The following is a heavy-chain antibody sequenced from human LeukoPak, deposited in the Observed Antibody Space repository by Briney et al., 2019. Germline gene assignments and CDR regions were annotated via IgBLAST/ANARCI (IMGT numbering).Heavy chain of an antibody. CDR2: IIPIFGTA. Sequence: VASVKVSCKASGGTFSSYAINWVRQAPGQGLEWMGGIIPIFGTANYAQKFQGRVTITTDESTSTAYMELSSLRSEDTAVYYCARGWSSDFDYWGQGTLVTVSS. CDR3: ARGWSSDFDY. J-gene: IGHJ4*02. D-gene: IGHD1-26*01. V-gene: IGHV1-69*05. CDR1: GGTFSSYA.